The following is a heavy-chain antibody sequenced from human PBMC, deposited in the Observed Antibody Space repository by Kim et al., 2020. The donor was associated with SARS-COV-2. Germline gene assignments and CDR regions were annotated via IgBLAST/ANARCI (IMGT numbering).Heavy chain of an antibody. CDR1: GYTFTSYA. Sequence: ASVKVSCKASGYTFTSYAMHWVRQAPGQRLEWMGWINAGNGNTKYSQKFQGRVTITRDTSASTAYMELSSLRSEDTAVYYCARVRGLLWFGELLYEDYYGMDGWGQGTTVTVSS. D-gene: IGHD3-10*01. CDR3: ARVRGLLWFGELLYEDYYGMDG. CDR2: INAGNGNT. V-gene: IGHV1-3*01. J-gene: IGHJ6*02.